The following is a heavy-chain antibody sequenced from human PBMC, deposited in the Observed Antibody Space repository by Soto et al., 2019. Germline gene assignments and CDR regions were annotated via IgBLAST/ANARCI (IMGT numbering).Heavy chain of an antibody. CDR1: GGSISSGGYY. Sequence: QVQLQESGPGLVKPSQTLSLTCTVSGGSISSGGYYWSWIRQHPGKGLEWIGYIYYSGSTYYNPSLRSRVTSSVDTSKNQFYLKLGSVTAADTAVYYCARSLAAAGRFFDYWGQGTLVTVSS. J-gene: IGHJ4*02. D-gene: IGHD6-13*01. CDR3: ARSLAAAGRFFDY. V-gene: IGHV4-31*03. CDR2: IYYSGST.